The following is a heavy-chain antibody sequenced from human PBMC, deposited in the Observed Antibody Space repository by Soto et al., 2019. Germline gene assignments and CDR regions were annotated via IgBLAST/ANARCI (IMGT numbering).Heavy chain of an antibody. D-gene: IGHD2-15*01. V-gene: IGHV4-61*01. Sequence: PSETLSLTCTVSGGSISSSSYYCSWIRQPPGKGLEWIGYIYYSGSANYNPSLKSRVTISVDTSKNQFSLKLSSVTAADTAVYYCARAGAATLSDYWGQGTLVTVSS. CDR2: IYYSGSA. J-gene: IGHJ4*02. CDR3: ARAGAATLSDY. CDR1: GGSISSSSYY.